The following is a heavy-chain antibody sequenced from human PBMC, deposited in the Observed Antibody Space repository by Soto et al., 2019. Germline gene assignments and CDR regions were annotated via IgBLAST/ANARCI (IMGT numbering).Heavy chain of an antibody. CDR2: ISAYNGNT. CDR3: ARDSADIVVVPAADYYYYGMDV. Sequence: QVPLVQSGAEVKKPGASVKVSCKASGYTFTSYGISWVRQAPGQGLEWMGWISAYNGNTNYAQKLQGRVTMTTDTSTSTAYMELRSLRSDDTAVYYCARDSADIVVVPAADYYYYGMDVWGQGTTVTVSS. V-gene: IGHV1-18*01. CDR1: GYTFTSYG. D-gene: IGHD2-2*01. J-gene: IGHJ6*02.